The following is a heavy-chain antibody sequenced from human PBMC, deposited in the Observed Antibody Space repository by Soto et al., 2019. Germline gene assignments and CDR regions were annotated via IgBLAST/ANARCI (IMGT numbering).Heavy chain of an antibody. CDR2: ESQGGAA. Sequence: QVQLQESGPGLLRPSETLSLTCTVSGVSIDNFFWSWIRQTPGKGLEWIGYESQGGAAAYMAEGETTGYHPSLESRATISLDLPKNHFSLKLTSVTAADTAVYYCARDRGGITVSSKPLGEWFDPWGQGTLVTVSS. J-gene: IGHJ5*02. D-gene: IGHD3-16*01. V-gene: IGHV4-59*01. CDR1: GVSIDNFF. CDR3: ARDRGGITVSSKPLGEWFDP.